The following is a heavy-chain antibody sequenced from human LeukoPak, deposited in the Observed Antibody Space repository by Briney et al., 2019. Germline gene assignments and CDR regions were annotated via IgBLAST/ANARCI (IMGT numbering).Heavy chain of an antibody. V-gene: IGHV1-69*13. Sequence: SVKVSCKASGGTFRSYGLNWVRQAPGQGLEWMGGFIPILGTAKYAQKLQGRATITADESTSTAYMELSSLRYEDTAVYYCARGLYCSSSTSCYDYGMDVWGQGTTVTVSS. D-gene: IGHD2-2*01. CDR3: ARGLYCSSSTSCYDYGMDV. CDR2: FIPILGTA. J-gene: IGHJ6*02. CDR1: GGTFRSYG.